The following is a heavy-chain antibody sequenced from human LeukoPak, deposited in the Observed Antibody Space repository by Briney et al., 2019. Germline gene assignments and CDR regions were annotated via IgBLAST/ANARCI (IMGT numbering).Heavy chain of an antibody. CDR3: ARAISSSGAFDI. Sequence: GGSLRLSCAGSGLTFSGYWMYWVRQAPAKGLVWVSSISSSSSYIYYADSVKGRFTISRDNAKNSLYLQMNSLRAEDTAVYYCARAISSSGAFDIWGQGTMVTVSS. CDR1: GLTFSGYW. D-gene: IGHD6-13*01. J-gene: IGHJ3*02. CDR2: ISSSSSYI. V-gene: IGHV3-21*01.